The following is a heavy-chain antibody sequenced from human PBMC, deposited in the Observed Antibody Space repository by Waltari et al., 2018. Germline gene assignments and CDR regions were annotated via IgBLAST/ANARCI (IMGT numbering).Heavy chain of an antibody. V-gene: IGHV4-59*01. CDR1: GGSIGSYY. CDR2: IYYSGST. Sequence: QVQLQESGPGLVKPSETLSLTCTVSGGSIGSYYWSWIRQPPGKGLDWIGYIYYSGSTNYNPSLKSRVTISVDTSKNQFSLKLSSVTAADTAVYYCARGRGRLGFDPWGQGTLVTVSS. CDR3: ARGRGRLGFDP. D-gene: IGHD6-19*01. J-gene: IGHJ5*02.